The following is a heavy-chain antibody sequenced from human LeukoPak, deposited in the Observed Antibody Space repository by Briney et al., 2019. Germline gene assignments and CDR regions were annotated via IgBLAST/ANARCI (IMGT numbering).Heavy chain of an antibody. V-gene: IGHV3-30*04. CDR1: GFPFSVSP. CDR2: VSHDGIGT. J-gene: IGHJ4*02. CDR3: ALGDPGSN. Sequence: GGSLRLSCAASGFPFSVSPMHWVRQAPGKGLEWVAGVSHDGIGTYYADSVKGRFTISRDNSKNTLYLQMNSLRAEDTAVYYCALGDPGSNWGQGTLVTVSS. D-gene: IGHD3-16*01.